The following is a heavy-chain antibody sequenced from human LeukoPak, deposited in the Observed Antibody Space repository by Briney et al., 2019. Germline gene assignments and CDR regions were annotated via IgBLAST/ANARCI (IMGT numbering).Heavy chain of an antibody. J-gene: IGHJ3*02. V-gene: IGHV3-30*02. CDR3: VLWNYGGKRRDAFDI. CDR1: GFTFSSYG. CDR2: IRYDGSNK. Sequence: GGSLRLSCAASGFTFSSYGMHWVRQAPGKGLEWVAFIRYDGSNKYYADSVKGRFTISRDNSKNTLYLQMNSLRAEDTAVYYGVLWNYGGKRRDAFDIWGQGTMVTVSS. D-gene: IGHD4-23*01.